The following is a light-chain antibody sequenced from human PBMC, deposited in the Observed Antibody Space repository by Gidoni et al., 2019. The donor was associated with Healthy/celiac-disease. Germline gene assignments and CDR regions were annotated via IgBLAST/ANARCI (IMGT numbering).Light chain of an antibody. V-gene: IGLV1-40*01. CDR1: SSNIGAGYD. CDR3: QSYDSSLSAHVV. Sequence: QSVLTQPPSLSGAPAQRVPISCTGSSSNIGAGYDVHWYQQLPGTAPKLLIYGNSNRPSGVPDRFSGSKSGTSASLAITGRQAEDEADYYCQSYDSSLSAHVVFGGGTKLTVL. CDR2: GNS. J-gene: IGLJ2*01.